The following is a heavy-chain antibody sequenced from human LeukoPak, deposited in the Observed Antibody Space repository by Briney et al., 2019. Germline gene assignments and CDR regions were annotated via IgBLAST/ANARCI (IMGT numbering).Heavy chain of an antibody. D-gene: IGHD6-19*01. CDR1: GYTFTSFG. V-gene: IGHV1-18*01. CDR2: ISPYNGNT. CDR3: ARVGIAVSGAFDY. Sequence: ASVKVSCKASGYTFTSFGLSWVRQAPGQGLEWMGWISPYNGNTNYAQKLQGRVTMTIDTSTSTAYMELRSLRSDATAVYYCARVGIAVSGAFDYWGQGTLVTVSS. J-gene: IGHJ4*02.